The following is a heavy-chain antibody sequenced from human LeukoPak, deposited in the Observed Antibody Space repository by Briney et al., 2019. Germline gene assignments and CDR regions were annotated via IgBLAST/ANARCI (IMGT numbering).Heavy chain of an antibody. J-gene: IGHJ4*02. Sequence: GGSLRLSCAASGFTFSSYGMHWVRQAPGKGLEGVAFIRYDGSNKYYADSVKGRFTISGDNSKNTLYLQMNSLRAEDTAVYYCARDLHYGDRYYFDYWGQGTLVTVSS. D-gene: IGHD4-17*01. CDR2: IRYDGSNK. V-gene: IGHV3-30*02. CDR1: GFTFSSYG. CDR3: ARDLHYGDRYYFDY.